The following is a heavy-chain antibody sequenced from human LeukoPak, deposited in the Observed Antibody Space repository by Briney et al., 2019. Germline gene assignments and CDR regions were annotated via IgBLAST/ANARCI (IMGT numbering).Heavy chain of an antibody. Sequence: GSLRLSCAASGFTFSSYAMHWVRQAPGKGLEWVAVISYDGSNKYYADSVKGRFTISRDNSKNTLYLQMNSLRAEDTAVYYCARDLLGLEYYYGSGKAGYYGMDVWGQGTTVTVSS. CDR2: ISYDGSNK. J-gene: IGHJ6*02. CDR1: GFTFSSYA. CDR3: ARDLLGLEYYYGSGKAGYYGMDV. D-gene: IGHD3-10*01. V-gene: IGHV3-30-3*01.